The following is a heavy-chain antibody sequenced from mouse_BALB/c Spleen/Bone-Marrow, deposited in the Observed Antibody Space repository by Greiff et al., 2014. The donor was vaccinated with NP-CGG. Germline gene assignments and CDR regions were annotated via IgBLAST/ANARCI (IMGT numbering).Heavy chain of an antibody. CDR3: RRRGRNNFDY. CDR1: GYTFSNYW. CDR2: IHPGNSDT. D-gene: IGHD5-1-1*01. Sequence: VQLKQSGTVLARPGAAVKMSCKASGYTFSNYWMHWIKQRPGQGLEWIGTIHPGNSDTTYNQKFKGKAKLTAVTSTSTAYMELSSLTNEDSAVYYWRRRGRNNFDYWGEGTGLTVSS. J-gene: IGHJ2*03. V-gene: IGHV1-5*01.